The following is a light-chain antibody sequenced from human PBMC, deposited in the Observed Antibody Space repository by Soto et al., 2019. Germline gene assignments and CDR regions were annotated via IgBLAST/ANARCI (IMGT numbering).Light chain of an antibody. Sequence: EMVLTQSPATLSLSPGERASLSCRASQSVGNSLAWYQHKPGQAPRLLIYDVSNRTTGIPARFSGSGSGTDFTLTINRLEPEDHAVYYCQQYGASPLITFGQGTRLEIK. CDR1: QSVGNS. J-gene: IGKJ5*01. CDR2: DVS. CDR3: QQYGASPLIT. V-gene: IGKV3-11*01.